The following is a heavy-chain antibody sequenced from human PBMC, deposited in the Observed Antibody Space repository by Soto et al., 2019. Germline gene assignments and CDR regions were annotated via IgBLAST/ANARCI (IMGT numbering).Heavy chain of an antibody. Sequence: EVQVLESGGGLVQPGGSLRLSCAATGFMFGSFAMNWVRQAPGKGLEWVSTLGDSGGSTYYADSVKGRFTISRDNSKNTLYLQLNGRGAEDTAVYYCAKAGFWSGYDPTGGGMDVWGQGATVIVSS. D-gene: IGHD3-3*01. CDR1: GFMFGSFA. CDR3: AKAGFWSGYDPTGGGMDV. V-gene: IGHV3-23*01. J-gene: IGHJ6*02. CDR2: LGDSGGST.